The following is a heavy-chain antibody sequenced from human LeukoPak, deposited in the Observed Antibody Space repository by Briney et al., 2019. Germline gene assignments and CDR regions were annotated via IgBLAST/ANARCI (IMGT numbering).Heavy chain of an antibody. J-gene: IGHJ5*02. CDR3: ARDGAAIRFDP. V-gene: IGHV4-4*07. CDR2: IYSSGST. D-gene: IGHD5-24*01. CDR1: GGSISNYY. Sequence: SETVSLTCTVSGGSISNYYWSWIRQPAGKGLEWIGRIYSSGSTNNNPSFKSRVTMSVDTSNNQFSLKLTSVTAADTAVYYCARDGAAIRFDPWGQGTRVTLSS.